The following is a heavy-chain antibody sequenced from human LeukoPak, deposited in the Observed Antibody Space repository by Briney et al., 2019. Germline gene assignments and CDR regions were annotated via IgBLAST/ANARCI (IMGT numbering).Heavy chain of an antibody. CDR2: ISGSGGST. V-gene: IGHV3-23*01. CDR3: AKGTTVTTHYYYYMDV. Sequence: GGSLRLSCAASGFTFSSYGMSWVRQAPGKGLEWVSAISGSGGSTYYADSVKGRFTISRDNSKNTLYLQMNSLRVEDTAVYYCAKGTTVTTHYYYYMDVWGKGTTVTISS. D-gene: IGHD4-17*01. CDR1: GFTFSSYG. J-gene: IGHJ6*03.